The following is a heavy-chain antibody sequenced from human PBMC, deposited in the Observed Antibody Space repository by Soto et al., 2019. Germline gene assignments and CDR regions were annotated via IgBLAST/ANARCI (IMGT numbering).Heavy chain of an antibody. CDR2: ISWNSGSI. CDR1: GFTFDDYA. D-gene: IGHD6-13*01. V-gene: IGHV3-9*01. Sequence: PGGSLRLSCAASGFTFDDYAMHWVRQAPGKGLEWVSGISWNSGSIGYADSVKGRFTISRDDAKNSLYLQMNSLRAEDTALYYCAKVPSSSWYGTYFDYWGQGTLVTVSS. CDR3: AKVPSSSWYGTYFDY. J-gene: IGHJ4*02.